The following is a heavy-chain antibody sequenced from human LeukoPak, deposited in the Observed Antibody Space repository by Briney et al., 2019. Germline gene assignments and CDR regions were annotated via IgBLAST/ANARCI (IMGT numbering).Heavy chain of an antibody. CDR1: GYTFTSYA. D-gene: IGHD6-13*01. J-gene: IGHJ4*02. Sequence: ASVKVSCKASGYTFTSYAMHWVRQAPGQRLEWMGWINTGNGNTKYSQKFQGRVTMTRDTSTSTVYMELSSLRSEDTAVYYCARDYAPPIAAAGTLDYWGQGTLVTVSS. CDR2: INTGNGNT. V-gene: IGHV1-3*04. CDR3: ARDYAPPIAAAGTLDY.